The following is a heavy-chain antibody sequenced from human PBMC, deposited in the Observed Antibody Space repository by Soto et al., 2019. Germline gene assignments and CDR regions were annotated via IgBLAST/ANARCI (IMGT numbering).Heavy chain of an antibody. Sequence: PSDTLSLTWAVAGDSIRSYYWSWIRQPPGKGLEWIGYIYYSGDTKYNPSLKSRGTISVDTSKKQFSLKLTSVTAADTAVYYCARGQLWCDYWGQGTLVTVSS. J-gene: IGHJ4*02. D-gene: IGHD5-18*01. CDR3: ARGQLWCDY. CDR1: GDSIRSYY. V-gene: IGHV4-59*01. CDR2: IYYSGDT.